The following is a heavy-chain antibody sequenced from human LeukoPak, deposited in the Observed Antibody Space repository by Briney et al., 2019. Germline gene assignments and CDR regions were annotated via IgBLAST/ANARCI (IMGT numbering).Heavy chain of an antibody. V-gene: IGHV3-48*02. CDR3: ARHDLGGSSPFDY. CDR2: ISSSSSNI. J-gene: IGHJ4*02. Sequence: PGRCLCLSCAAAGFSFSSYSRNLVRQAPAKELDRHSDISSSSSNIYYADSVKGRFTISRDNAKNSLYLQMNSLRDEDTAVYYCARHDLGGSSPFDYWGLGSLVTVSS. D-gene: IGHD2-15*01. CDR1: GFSFSSYS.